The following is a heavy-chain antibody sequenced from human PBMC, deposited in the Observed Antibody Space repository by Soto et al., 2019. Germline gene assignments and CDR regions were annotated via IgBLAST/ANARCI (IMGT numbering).Heavy chain of an antibody. D-gene: IGHD2-15*01. Sequence: PGGSLRLSCAASGFTFSSYAMSWVRQAPGKGLEWVSAISGSGGSTYYADSVKGRFTISRDNSKNTLYLQMNSLRAEGTAVYYCAKPRYCSGGSCYSGPDYWGQGTLVTVSS. CDR2: ISGSGGST. V-gene: IGHV3-23*01. CDR1: GFTFSSYA. J-gene: IGHJ4*02. CDR3: AKPRYCSGGSCYSGPDY.